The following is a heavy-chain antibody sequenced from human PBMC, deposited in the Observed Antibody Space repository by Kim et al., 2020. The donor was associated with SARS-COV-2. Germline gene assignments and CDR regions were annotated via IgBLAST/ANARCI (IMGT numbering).Heavy chain of an antibody. Sequence: SETLSLTCAVYGGSFSGYYWSWIRQPPGKGLEWIGEINHSGSTNYNPSLKSRVTISVDTSKNQFSLKLSSVTAADTAVYYCARGKRGYYGSGSSLWVQNNWFDPWGQGTLVTVSS. D-gene: IGHD3-10*01. CDR2: INHSGST. CDR3: ARGKRGYYGSGSSLWVQNNWFDP. J-gene: IGHJ5*02. CDR1: GGSFSGYY. V-gene: IGHV4-34*01.